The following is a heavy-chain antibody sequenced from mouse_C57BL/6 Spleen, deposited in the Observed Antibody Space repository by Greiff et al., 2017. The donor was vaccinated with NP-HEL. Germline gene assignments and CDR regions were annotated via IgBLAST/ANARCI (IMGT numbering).Heavy chain of an antibody. CDR2: IYPGDGDT. CDR3: ARYGTDYAMDY. CDR1: GYAFSSYW. V-gene: IGHV1-80*01. Sequence: QVQLQQSGAELVKPGASVKISCKASGYAFSSYWMNWVKQRPGKGLEWIGQIYPGDGDTNYNGKFKGKATLTADKSSSTAYMQLSRLTSEDSAVYLCARYGTDYAMDYWGQGTSVTVSS. J-gene: IGHJ4*01. D-gene: IGHD1-1*01.